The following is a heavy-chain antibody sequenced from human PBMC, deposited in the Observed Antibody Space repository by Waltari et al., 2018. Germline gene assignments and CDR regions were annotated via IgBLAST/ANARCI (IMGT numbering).Heavy chain of an antibody. CDR3: ALDRGNHGGLDY. Sequence: QVPLVQSGSEVKKPGASVKVSCKASGYPFIAHYIQWVRQAPGQGPEWLGRINPQIGDTNLAHIFHGRVTMTKDTSITTVYMEINSLRPDDTGVYFCALDRGNHGGLDYWGQGTLVTVSS. V-gene: IGHV1-2*07. CDR2: INPQIGDT. J-gene: IGHJ4*02. CDR1: GYPFIAHY. D-gene: IGHD3-10*01.